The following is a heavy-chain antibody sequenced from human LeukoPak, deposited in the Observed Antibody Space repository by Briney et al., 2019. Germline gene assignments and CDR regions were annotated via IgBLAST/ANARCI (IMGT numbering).Heavy chain of an antibody. CDR2: IYPGDSDS. J-gene: IGHJ4*02. Sequence: GESLKISCRGSGYAFTSYWIGWVRHMPGKGLEWMGIIYPGDSDSRYSPSFQGQVSISADKSISTAYLQWSSLKASDTAMYYCAKFTAGNRSQFEYLGQGTLVTVSS. CDR3: AKFTAGNRSQFEY. V-gene: IGHV5-51*01. D-gene: IGHD1/OR15-1a*01. CDR1: GYAFTSYW.